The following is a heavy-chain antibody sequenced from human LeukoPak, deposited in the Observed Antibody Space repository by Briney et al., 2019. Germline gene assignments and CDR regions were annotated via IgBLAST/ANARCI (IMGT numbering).Heavy chain of an antibody. CDR1: GFTFSNAW. CDR3: TTVGTVTPSAAFDI. J-gene: IGHJ3*02. V-gene: IGHV3-15*01. D-gene: IGHD4-17*01. CDR2: IKSKTEGGTT. Sequence: GGSLRLSCAASGFTFSNAWMSWVRQAPGKGLEWVGRIKSKTEGGTTDYAAPVKGRFTISRDDSKNTLYLQMNSLKTEDTAVYYCTTVGTVTPSAAFDIWGQGTMVTVSS.